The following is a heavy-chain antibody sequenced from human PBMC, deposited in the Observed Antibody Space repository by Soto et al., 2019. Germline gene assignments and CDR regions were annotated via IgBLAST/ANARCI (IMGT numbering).Heavy chain of an antibody. Sequence: SVKVSCKASGGTFSSYAISWVRQAPGQGLEWMGGIIPIFGTANYAQKFQGRVTITADKSTSTAYMELSSLRSEDTAVYYCAMGATAAYYFFYCGQGTLVTVSS. D-gene: IGHD1-26*01. CDR1: GGTFSSYA. CDR2: IIPIFGTA. CDR3: AMGATAAYYFFY. V-gene: IGHV1-69*06. J-gene: IGHJ4*02.